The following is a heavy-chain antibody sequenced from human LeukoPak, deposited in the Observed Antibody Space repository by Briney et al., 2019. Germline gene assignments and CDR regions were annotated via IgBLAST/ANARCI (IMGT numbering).Heavy chain of an antibody. CDR1: GFTFSSYA. V-gene: IGHV3-23*01. CDR3: AKVPRLHYDILTGYFDY. D-gene: IGHD3-9*01. CDR2: ISGSGGST. Sequence: GGSLRLSCAASGFTFSSYAMSWVRQAPGKGLEWVSAISGSGGSTYYADSVKGRFTISRDNSKNTLYLQMNSLRAEDTAVYYCAKVPRLHYDILTGYFDYWGQGTLVTVSS. J-gene: IGHJ4*02.